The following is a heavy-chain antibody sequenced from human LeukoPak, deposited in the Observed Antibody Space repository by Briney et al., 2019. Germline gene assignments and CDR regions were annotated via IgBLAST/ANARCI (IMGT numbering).Heavy chain of an antibody. Sequence: SQTLSLTCTVSGGSISSGSYYWSWIRQPAGKGLEWIGRIDSGGSSNYKPFLKSRVTLSVDTSRNQFSLKMTSVTAADTAVYYCAKGAGPPWFDPWGQGILVTVSS. CDR1: GGSISSGSYY. D-gene: IGHD6-19*01. J-gene: IGHJ5*02. V-gene: IGHV4-61*02. CDR2: IDSGGSS. CDR3: AKGAGPPWFDP.